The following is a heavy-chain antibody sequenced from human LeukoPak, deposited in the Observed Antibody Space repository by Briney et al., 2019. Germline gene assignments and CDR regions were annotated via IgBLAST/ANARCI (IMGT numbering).Heavy chain of an antibody. Sequence: GESLRLSCAASGFPFSSYAMSWVRQAPGKGLEWVSTISNSDDSTYYADSVKGRFTISRDNSENTLFLRMNSPRAEDTAVYYCAKATGYLLWGQGTLVTVSS. D-gene: IGHD1-14*01. CDR2: ISNSDDST. J-gene: IGHJ4*02. V-gene: IGHV3-23*01. CDR1: GFPFSSYA. CDR3: AKATGYLL.